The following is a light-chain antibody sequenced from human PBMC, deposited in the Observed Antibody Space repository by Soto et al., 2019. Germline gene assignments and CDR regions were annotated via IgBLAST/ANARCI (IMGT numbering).Light chain of an antibody. CDR1: QSISNSY. Sequence: EIVLTQSPGTLSLSPGERATLSCSASQSISNSYLAWYQQKPGQAPRLLIYGASSRATGIPDRFSGSGSVTDFTLTISRLEPEDFAVYFCQQYGSSPRTFGQGTKVDI. CDR2: GAS. J-gene: IGKJ1*01. CDR3: QQYGSSPRT. V-gene: IGKV3-20*01.